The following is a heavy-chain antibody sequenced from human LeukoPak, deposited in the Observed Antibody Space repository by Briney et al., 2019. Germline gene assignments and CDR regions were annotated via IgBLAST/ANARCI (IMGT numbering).Heavy chain of an antibody. J-gene: IGHJ5*02. D-gene: IGHD3-22*01. V-gene: IGHV1-2*06. Sequence: ASVTVSCTASGYTFTVYYMHWVRQAPGQGLEWMGRINPNSGGTNYAQKFQGRVTMTRDTSISTAYMELSRLRSDDTAVYYCARALGYYDSSGRGFDPWGQGTLVTVSS. CDR1: GYTFTVYY. CDR3: ARALGYYDSSGRGFDP. CDR2: INPNSGGT.